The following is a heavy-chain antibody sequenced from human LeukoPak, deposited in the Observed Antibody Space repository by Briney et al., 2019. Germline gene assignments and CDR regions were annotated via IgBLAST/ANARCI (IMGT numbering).Heavy chain of an antibody. D-gene: IGHD6-13*01. CDR2: IWYDGSNK. CDR3: ARDKGYSNDHAFDY. J-gene: IGHJ4*02. V-gene: IGHV3-33*01. CDR1: GFTLGSYG. Sequence: GGSLRLSCAASGFTLGSYGMHWVRQAPGKGLEWVALIWYDGSNKYYAASVEGRFTISRDNSKNTLYLQMNSLRAEDTALYYCARDKGYSNDHAFDYWGQGTLVTVSS.